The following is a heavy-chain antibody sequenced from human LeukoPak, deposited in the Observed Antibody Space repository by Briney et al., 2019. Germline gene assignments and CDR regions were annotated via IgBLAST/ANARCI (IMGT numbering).Heavy chain of an antibody. CDR3: ARPGILTGYAAFDI. D-gene: IGHD3-9*01. J-gene: IGHJ3*02. CDR2: INPNSGGT. V-gene: IGHV1-2*02. CDR1: GHTFTGYY. Sequence: GASVKVSCKASGHTFTGYYMHWVRQAPGQGLEWMGWINPNSGGTNYAQKFQGRVTMTRDTSISTAYMELSRLRSDDTAVYYCARPGILTGYAAFDIWGQGTMVTVSS.